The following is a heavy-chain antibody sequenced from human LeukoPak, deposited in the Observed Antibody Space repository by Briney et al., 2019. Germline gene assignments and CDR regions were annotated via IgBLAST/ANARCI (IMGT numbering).Heavy chain of an antibody. Sequence: GGSLRLSCAASGFTFSAYGMHWVRQAPGKGLQWVAVIWSDGSNGGYVDSVKGRFTISRDNLENILYLQMNSLRVEDTAVYYCARDRGGQPFDQWGQGTLVTVSS. CDR2: IWSDGSNG. D-gene: IGHD2-15*01. CDR1: GFTFSAYG. CDR3: ARDRGGQPFDQ. V-gene: IGHV3-33*01. J-gene: IGHJ4*02.